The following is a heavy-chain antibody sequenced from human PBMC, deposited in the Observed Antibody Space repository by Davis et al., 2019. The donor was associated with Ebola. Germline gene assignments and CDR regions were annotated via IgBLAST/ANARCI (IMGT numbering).Heavy chain of an antibody. CDR3: ARGLGYNWFAP. J-gene: IGHJ5*02. D-gene: IGHD7-27*01. CDR2: ISENRDDT. V-gene: IGHV3-48*02. Sequence: GESLKISCAGSGFNVTKFLMNWVRQAPGRGLAWVSYISENRDDTFYTDSVRGRFTISRDSAKNLLFLQMDDLRDEDTATYYCARGLGYNWFAPWGQGATVTVSS. CDR1: GFNVTKFL.